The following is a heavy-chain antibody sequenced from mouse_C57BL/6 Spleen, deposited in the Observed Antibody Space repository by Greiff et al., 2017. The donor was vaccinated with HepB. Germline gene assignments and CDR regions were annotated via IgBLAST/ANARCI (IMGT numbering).Heavy chain of an antibody. CDR3: ARAYSNHYAMDY. J-gene: IGHJ4*01. D-gene: IGHD2-5*01. V-gene: IGHV1-61*01. CDR2: IYPSDSET. CDR1: GYTFTSYW. Sequence: QVQLQQSGAELVRPGSSVKLSCKASGYTFTSYWMDWVKQRPGQGLEWIGNIYPSDSETHYNQKFKDKATLTVDKSSSTAYMQLSSLTSEDSAVYYCARAYSNHYAMDYWGQGTSVTVSS.